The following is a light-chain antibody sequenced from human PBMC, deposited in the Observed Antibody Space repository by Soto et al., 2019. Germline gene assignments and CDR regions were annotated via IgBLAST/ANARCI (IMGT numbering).Light chain of an antibody. Sequence: EMVLTQSPGTLALSPGEGATLSCRASQSVSKYLAGYQQKPGQAPRLIIYGASSRATGIPDSFSGSGSGTDFTLTISRLEPEDFAVYYCQQYGGSPQTFGQGTKVEIK. CDR2: GAS. CDR1: QSVSKY. J-gene: IGKJ1*01. V-gene: IGKV3-20*01. CDR3: QQYGGSPQT.